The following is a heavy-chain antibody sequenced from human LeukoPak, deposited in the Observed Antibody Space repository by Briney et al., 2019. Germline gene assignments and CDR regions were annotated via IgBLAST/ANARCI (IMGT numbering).Heavy chain of an antibody. CDR1: GFTFSSYA. D-gene: IGHD3-22*01. Sequence: GGSLRLSCAASGFTFSSYAMSWVRQAPGKGLEWVSAISGSGGSTYYADSVKGRFTISRDNSKNTLYLQMNSLRAEDTAVYYCAKTPDYDSSGYYWYFDYWGQGTLVTVSS. CDR3: AKTPDYDSSGYYWYFDY. CDR2: ISGSGGST. J-gene: IGHJ4*02. V-gene: IGHV3-23*01.